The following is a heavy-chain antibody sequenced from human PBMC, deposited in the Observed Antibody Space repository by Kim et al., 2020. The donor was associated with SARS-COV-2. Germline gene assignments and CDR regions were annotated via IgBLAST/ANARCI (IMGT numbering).Heavy chain of an antibody. Sequence: GGSLRLSCSASGFSFNINAMSWVRQAPGKGLEWVSTISAGGGSTFYADSVKGRFTISRDNPENTLFLKMKSLRAEDSATYYCALGLEGWGQGTVVIVSS. CDR2: ISAGGGST. CDR3: ALGLEG. CDR1: GFSFNINA. J-gene: IGHJ4*02. V-gene: IGHV3-23*01. D-gene: IGHD1-7*01.